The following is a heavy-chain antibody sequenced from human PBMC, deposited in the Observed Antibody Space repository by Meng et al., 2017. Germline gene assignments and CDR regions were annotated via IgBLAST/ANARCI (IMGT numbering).Heavy chain of an antibody. V-gene: IGHV3-30*01. CDR2: ISYDGSNK. J-gene: IGHJ4*02. CDR1: GFTFRSYA. Sequence: VQLVESGGGVVQPGRSLRLSCAASGFTFRSYAMHWVRQAPGKGLEWVAVISYDGSNKYYADSVKGRFTISRDNSKNTLYLQMNSLRAEDTAVYYCARGQNWNYFGFFDYWGQGTLVTVSS. CDR3: ARGQNWNYFGFFDY. D-gene: IGHD1-7*01.